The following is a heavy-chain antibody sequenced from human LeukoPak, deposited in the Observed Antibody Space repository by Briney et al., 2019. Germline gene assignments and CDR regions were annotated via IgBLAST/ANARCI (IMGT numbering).Heavy chain of an antibody. CDR3: ARDPIVGDTGGGDY. CDR2: INGDGSIE. D-gene: IGHD1-26*01. V-gene: IGHV3-7*01. J-gene: IGHJ4*02. Sequence: GGSLRLSCAASGFTFSSCWMTWVRQAPGKGLEWVSNINGDGSIENYVHSVRGRFSIFRDNAKDALYLQMNSLRVDDTAIYYCARDPIVGDTGGGDYWGQGTLVTVSS. CDR1: GFTFSSCW.